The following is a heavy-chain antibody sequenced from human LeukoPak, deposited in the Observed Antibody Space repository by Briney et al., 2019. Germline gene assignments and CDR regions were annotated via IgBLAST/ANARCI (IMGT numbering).Heavy chain of an antibody. V-gene: IGHV1-18*01. D-gene: IGHD1-26*01. CDR1: GYTFTSYY. J-gene: IGHJ4*02. CDR3: ARGLGGSGSYSLTFGS. CDR2: ISAYNGNT. Sequence: GASVKVSCKASGYTFTSYYINWVRLVPGQGLEWMGWISAYNGNTKYAQKLQGRVTMTTDTSTSTAYMDLRSLRSDDTAVYYCARGLGGSGSYSLTFGSWGQGTLVTVSS.